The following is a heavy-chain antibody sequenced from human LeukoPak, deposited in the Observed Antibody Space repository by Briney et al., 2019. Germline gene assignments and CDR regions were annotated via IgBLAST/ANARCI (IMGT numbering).Heavy chain of an antibody. D-gene: IGHD3-9*01. J-gene: IGHJ4*02. CDR2: ISGSGGST. CDR1: GFTFSSYA. CDR3: ATHYDILTGYYSPFEY. Sequence: GGSLRLSCAASGFTFSSYAMSWVRQAPGKGLEWVSAISGSGGSTYYAESVKGRFTISRDNSKNTLYLQMNSLRAEDTAVYYCATHYDILTGYYSPFEYWGQGTLVTVSS. V-gene: IGHV3-23*01.